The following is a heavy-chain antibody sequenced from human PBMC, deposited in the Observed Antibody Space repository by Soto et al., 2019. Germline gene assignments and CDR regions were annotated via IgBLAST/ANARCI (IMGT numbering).Heavy chain of an antibody. CDR2: IYYSGST. V-gene: IGHV4-59*07. D-gene: IGHD1-26*01. CDR3: TRGQNAGATIFAYYYYGMDV. CDR1: GGSISSYY. Sequence: ASNTLSLTCTVPGGSISSYYWSWIRQAPGKGLEWIGYIYYSGSTNYNPSLKSRVTISVDTSKNQFSLKLSSVTAADTAVYYCTRGQNAGATIFAYYYYGMDVWGQGTTVSVS. J-gene: IGHJ6*02.